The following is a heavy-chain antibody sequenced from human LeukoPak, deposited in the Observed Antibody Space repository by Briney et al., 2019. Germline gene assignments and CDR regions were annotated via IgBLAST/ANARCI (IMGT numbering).Heavy chain of an antibody. D-gene: IGHD2-21*01. CDR2: INPSGGST. Sequence: ASVKVSCTASGYTFTSYYMHWVRQAPGQGREWMGIINPSGGSTSYAQKFQGRVTMNRDPSTSTVYMELSSLRSEDTAVYYCARVTYCGGDCYSDGDYYGMDVWGQGTTVTVSS. CDR1: GYTFTSYY. J-gene: IGHJ6*02. CDR3: ARVTYCGGDCYSDGDYYGMDV. V-gene: IGHV1-46*01.